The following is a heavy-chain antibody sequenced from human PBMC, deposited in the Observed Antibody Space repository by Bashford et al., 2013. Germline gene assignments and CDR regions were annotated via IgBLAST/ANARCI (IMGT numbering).Heavy chain of an antibody. J-gene: IGHJ4*02. V-gene: IGHV3-11*01. Sequence: GSLRLSCAASGFTFSDYYMSWIRQAPGKGLEWVSYISSSGSTIYYADSVKGRFTISRDNAKNSLYLQMNSLRAEDTAVYYCARAPPLYDLYYFDFWGQGTLVTVSS. CDR1: GFTFSDYY. CDR3: ARAPPLYDLYYFDF. CDR2: ISSSGSTI. D-gene: IGHD1-1*01.